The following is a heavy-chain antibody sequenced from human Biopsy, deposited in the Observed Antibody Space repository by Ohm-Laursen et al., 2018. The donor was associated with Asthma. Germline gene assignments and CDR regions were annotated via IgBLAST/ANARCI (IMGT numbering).Heavy chain of an antibody. V-gene: IGHV3-30*18. Sequence: SLRLSCTAPGFSFSEFVMHWVRQAPGKGLEWVAVISYDGSTKYYADSVKGRFTISRDNSKNTLYLQMSSLRVEDTAVYYCAKDPRIYGDNVADTDVRGQGTAVNVSS. CDR2: ISYDGSTK. J-gene: IGHJ6*02. CDR3: AKDPRIYGDNVADTDV. D-gene: IGHD4-17*01. CDR1: GFSFSEFV.